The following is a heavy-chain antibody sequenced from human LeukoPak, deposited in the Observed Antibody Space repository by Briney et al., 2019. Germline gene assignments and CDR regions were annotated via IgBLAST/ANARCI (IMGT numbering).Heavy chain of an antibody. CDR3: ARRAGAYSHPYDY. CDR2: ISSSSSYI. D-gene: IGHD4/OR15-4a*01. CDR1: GFTFSSYW. V-gene: IGHV3-21*04. J-gene: IGHJ4*02. Sequence: GGSLRLSCAASGFTFSSYWMHWVRQAPGKGLEWVSSISSSSSYIYYADSVKGRFTISRDNAKNSLYLQMSSLRAEDTAVYYCARRAGAYSHPYDYWGQGTLVTVSS.